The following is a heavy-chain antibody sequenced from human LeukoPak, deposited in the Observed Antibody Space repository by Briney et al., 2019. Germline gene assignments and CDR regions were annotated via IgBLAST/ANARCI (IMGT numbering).Heavy chain of an antibody. V-gene: IGHV4-61*02. CDR2: VYTTGRS. J-gene: IGHJ4*02. CDR1: GGSISSGSYY. CDR3: ARVDRSRNYYDSSGYYYKFDY. D-gene: IGHD3-22*01. Sequence: SETLSLTCTVSGGSISSGSYYWSWIRQPAGKGLEWIGIVYTTGRSIYNRSLRSRSTISVDTSKNQFSLKLSSVTAAGTAVYYCARVDRSRNYYDSSGYYYKFDYWGQGTLVTVSS.